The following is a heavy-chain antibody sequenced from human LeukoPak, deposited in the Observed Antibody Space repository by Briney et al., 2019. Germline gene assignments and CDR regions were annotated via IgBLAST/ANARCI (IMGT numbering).Heavy chain of an antibody. Sequence: PSETLSLTCAVYGGSFSGYYWSWIRQPPGKGLEWIGEINHSGSTNYNPSLKSRVTISVDTSKNQFSLKLSSVTAADTAVYYCARASSSGWYGDYWGQGTLVTVSS. CDR1: GGSFSGYY. V-gene: IGHV4-34*01. J-gene: IGHJ4*02. CDR3: ARASSSGWYGDY. CDR2: INHSGST. D-gene: IGHD6-19*01.